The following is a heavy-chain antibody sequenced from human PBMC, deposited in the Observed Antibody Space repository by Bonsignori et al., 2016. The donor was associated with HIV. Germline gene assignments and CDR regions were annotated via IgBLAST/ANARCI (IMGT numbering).Heavy chain of an antibody. Sequence: GGSLRLSCTASGFTFGDYAMSWVRQAPGKGLEWVGFIRSKAYYGTTQYAASAKGRFTISRDDSKSIAYLQMNSLKTEDTAVYYCTRDLYYCSGGSCWGFDYWGQGTLVTVSS. V-gene: IGHV3-49*04. CDR1: GFTFGDYA. CDR3: TRDLYYCSGGSCWGFDY. CDR2: IRSKAYYGTT. J-gene: IGHJ4*02. D-gene: IGHD2-15*01.